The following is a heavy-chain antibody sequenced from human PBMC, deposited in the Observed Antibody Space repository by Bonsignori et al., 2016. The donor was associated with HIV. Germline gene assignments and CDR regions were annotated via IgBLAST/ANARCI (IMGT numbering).Heavy chain of an antibody. D-gene: IGHD1-26*01. CDR2: LNVSGGDT. Sequence: GGSLRLSCAASGFTFNNYAMNWVRQTPGKGLEWVSALNVSGGDTYYADSVKGRFTISRDNSKNTLYLQMNTLRAEDTAVYYCARGGVGPTNVMAFDIWGQGTMVTVSS. J-gene: IGHJ3*02. CDR3: ARGGVGPTNVMAFDI. V-gene: IGHV3-23*01. CDR1: GFTFNNYA.